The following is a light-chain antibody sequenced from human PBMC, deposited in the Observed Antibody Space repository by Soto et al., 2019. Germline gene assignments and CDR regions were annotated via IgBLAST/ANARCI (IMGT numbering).Light chain of an antibody. Sequence: QSVLTQPPSASGTPGQRVTISCSGSSSNIGSNTVNWYQQLPGTAPKLLIYSNNQRPSGVPDRFSGSKSGTSASLAISGLPSEDEADDYCAAWDDSLNGPWVFGGGTKLTVL. J-gene: IGLJ3*02. V-gene: IGLV1-44*01. CDR2: SNN. CDR3: AAWDDSLNGPWV. CDR1: SSNIGSNT.